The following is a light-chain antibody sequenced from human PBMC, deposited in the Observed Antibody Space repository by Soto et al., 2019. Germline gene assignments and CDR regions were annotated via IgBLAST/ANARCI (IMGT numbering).Light chain of an antibody. CDR1: QSVAGN. J-gene: IGKJ1*01. CDR2: SAS. Sequence: QSPSTLSLSPGDRATLSCGASQSVAGNLAWYQQKPGQPPRLLIYSASSRATGIPDRFSGSGSGTDFTLTISSLQSEDFAVYYCQQYNNWPLQTFGQGTKVDIK. CDR3: QQYNNWPLQT. V-gene: IGKV3D-15*01.